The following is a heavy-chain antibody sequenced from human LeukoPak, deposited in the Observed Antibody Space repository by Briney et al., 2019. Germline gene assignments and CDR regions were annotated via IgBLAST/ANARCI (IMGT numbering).Heavy chain of an antibody. D-gene: IGHD6-19*01. Sequence: ASVKVSCKASGYTFTGYYMHWVRQAPGQGLEWMGWINPNSGGTNYARKFQGRVTMTRDTSISTAYMELSRLRSDDTAVYYCARVVLSTVAGPTRAYNWFDPWGQGTLVTVSS. CDR2: INPNSGGT. J-gene: IGHJ5*02. V-gene: IGHV1-2*02. CDR3: ARVVLSTVAGPTRAYNWFDP. CDR1: GYTFTGYY.